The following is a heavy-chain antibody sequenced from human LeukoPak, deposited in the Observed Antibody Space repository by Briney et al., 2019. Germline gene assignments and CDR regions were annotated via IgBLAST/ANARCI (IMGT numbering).Heavy chain of an antibody. CDR3: ARKSPSYDFWSGYYTAYYFDY. CDR2: INPNSGGT. V-gene: IGHV1-2*02. Sequence: ASVKVSCKASGYTFSGYYMHWVRQAPGQGLEWMGWINPNSGGTKYAQKFQGRVTMTRDTSISTAYMELRSLRSDDTAVYYCARKSPSYDFWSGYYTAYYFDYWGQGTLVTVSS. J-gene: IGHJ4*02. CDR1: GYTFSGYY. D-gene: IGHD3-3*01.